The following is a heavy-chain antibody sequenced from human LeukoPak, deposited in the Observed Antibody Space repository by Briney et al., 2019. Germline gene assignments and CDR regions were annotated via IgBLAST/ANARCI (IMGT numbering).Heavy chain of an antibody. V-gene: IGHV1-69*13. CDR2: IIPIFGTA. Sequence: SVNVPCKASGGTFSSYAISWVRQAPGQGLEWMGGIIPIFGTANYAQKFQGRVTITADESTSTAYMELSSLRSEDTAVYYCARCHVDDSSGYYDWYFDLWGRGTLVTVSS. D-gene: IGHD3-22*01. CDR1: GGTFSSYA. CDR3: ARCHVDDSSGYYDWYFDL. J-gene: IGHJ2*01.